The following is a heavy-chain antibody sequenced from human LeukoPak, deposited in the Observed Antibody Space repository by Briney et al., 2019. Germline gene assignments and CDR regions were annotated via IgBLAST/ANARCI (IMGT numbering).Heavy chain of an antibody. CDR3: AKDRLLLARGVIDAFDI. CDR1: GFTFSSYE. D-gene: IGHD3-10*01. Sequence: GGSLRLSCAASGFTFSSYEMNWVRQAPGKGLEWVSFISISGSTIYYADSVKGRFTISRDNSKNTLYLQMNSLRAEDTAVYYCAKDRLLLARGVIDAFDIWGQGTMVTVSS. J-gene: IGHJ3*02. V-gene: IGHV3-48*03. CDR2: ISISGSTI.